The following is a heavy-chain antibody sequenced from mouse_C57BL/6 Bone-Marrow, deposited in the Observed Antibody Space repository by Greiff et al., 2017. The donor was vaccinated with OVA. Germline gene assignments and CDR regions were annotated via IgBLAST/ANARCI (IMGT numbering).Heavy chain of an antibody. V-gene: IGHV5-15*01. D-gene: IGHD1-1*01. CDR1: GFTFSDYG. CDR3: ARGDYYDGSYYYAMDY. CDR2: ISNLAYSL. J-gene: IGHJ4*01. Sequence: EVKLMESGGGLVQPGGSLKLSCAASGFTFSDYGMAWVRQAPRKGPEWVAFISNLAYSLYYADTVTGRFTISSENAKNTLYLEMSSLRSEDTAMYYCARGDYYDGSYYYAMDYWGQGTSVTVSS.